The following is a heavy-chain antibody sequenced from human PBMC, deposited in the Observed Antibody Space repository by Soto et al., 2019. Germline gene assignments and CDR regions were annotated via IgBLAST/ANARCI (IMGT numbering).Heavy chain of an antibody. CDR1: GDSDRSSGCP. J-gene: IGHJ4*02. CDR3: ARAPVGLDTISYFDY. CDR2: IYNGGST. D-gene: IGHD3-3*01. V-gene: IGHV4-30-2*05. Sequence: SATLYLNCTVTGDSDRSSGCPWPWFRRPPGKGLEWIGYIYNGGSTYYRPSLESRMHMSLDATRNHYSLRLTSVTAADTAVYFCARAPVGLDTISYFDYWGQGKLVT.